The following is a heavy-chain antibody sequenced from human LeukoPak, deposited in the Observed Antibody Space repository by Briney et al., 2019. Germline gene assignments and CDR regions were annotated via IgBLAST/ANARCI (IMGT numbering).Heavy chain of an antibody. D-gene: IGHD4-11*01. CDR2: IRYDGGNK. J-gene: IGHJ6*03. V-gene: IGHV3-30*02. CDR1: GFTFSNYG. Sequence: GGSLRLSCAASGFTFSNYGMQWVRQAPGKGLEWVAFIRYDGGNKYYADSVKGRFTISRDNSKNTLYLQMNSLRTEDAAVYYCAKDEVTRGYYYVDVWGKGTTVTVSS. CDR3: AKDEVTRGYYYVDV.